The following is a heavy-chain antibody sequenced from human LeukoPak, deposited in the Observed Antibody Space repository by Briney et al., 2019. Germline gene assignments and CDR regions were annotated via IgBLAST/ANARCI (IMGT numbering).Heavy chain of an antibody. J-gene: IGHJ4*02. Sequence: GGSLRLSCAASGFTFSSYAMRWVRQAPGKGLEWVSAISGSGGSTYYADSVKGRFTISRDNSKNTLYLQMNSLRAEDTAVYYCAKDVAYYYDSSGYEAPFDYWGQGTLVTVSS. V-gene: IGHV3-23*01. CDR1: GFTFSSYA. D-gene: IGHD3-22*01. CDR2: ISGSGGST. CDR3: AKDVAYYYDSSGYEAPFDY.